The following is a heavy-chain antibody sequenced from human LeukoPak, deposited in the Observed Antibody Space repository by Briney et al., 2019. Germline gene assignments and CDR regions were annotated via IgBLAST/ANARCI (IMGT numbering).Heavy chain of an antibody. CDR1: GGSISSSNYY. V-gene: IGHV4-39*07. CDR3: ARDLRTFFDY. CDR2: IYSRGST. J-gene: IGHJ4*02. Sequence: SETLSLTCIVSGGSISSSNYYWGWIRQSPGKGLEWIGSIYSRGSTYYNPSLKSRVTISVDTSKNQFSLKLSSVTAADTAVYYCARDLRTFFDYWGQGTLVTVSS.